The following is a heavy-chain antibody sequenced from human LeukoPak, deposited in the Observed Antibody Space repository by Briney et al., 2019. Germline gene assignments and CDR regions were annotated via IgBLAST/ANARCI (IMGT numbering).Heavy chain of an antibody. CDR3: AKFGTAGPHFDY. CDR2: ISGSGGST. Sequence: PGGSLRLSCAASGLTFSSYAMSWVRQAPGKGLEWVSAISGSGGSTYYADSVKGRFTISRDNSKNTLYLQMNSLRAEDTAVYYCAKFGTAGPHFDYWGQGTLVTVSS. CDR1: GLTFSSYA. V-gene: IGHV3-23*01. D-gene: IGHD6-13*01. J-gene: IGHJ4*02.